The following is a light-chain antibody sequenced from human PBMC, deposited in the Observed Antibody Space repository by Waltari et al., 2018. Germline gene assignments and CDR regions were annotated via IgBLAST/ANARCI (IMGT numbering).Light chain of an antibody. J-gene: IGKJ2*01. Sequence: DIQMTQSPSSQSASVGERVTITCRASQSITTFLNWYQQKPGKDPKLLIYGASSLQSGVPSRFSGSGSGTDFTLTISSLQVEDFATYYCQQSYSSPYTFGQGTNLEIK. CDR3: QQSYSSPYT. CDR1: QSITTF. CDR2: GAS. V-gene: IGKV1-39*01.